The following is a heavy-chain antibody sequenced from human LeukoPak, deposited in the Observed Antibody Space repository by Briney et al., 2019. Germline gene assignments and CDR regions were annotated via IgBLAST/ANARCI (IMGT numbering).Heavy chain of an antibody. CDR2: INPNSGGT. CDR3: ARGKGIAVAPPGY. CDR1: GYTFTGYY. Sequence: ASVKVSCKASGYTFTGYYMHWVRQAPGQGLEWMGWINPNSGGTNYAQKFQGRVTMTRDTSISTAYMELSSLRSEDTAVYYCARGKGIAVAPPGYWGQGTLVTVSS. D-gene: IGHD6-19*01. J-gene: IGHJ4*02. V-gene: IGHV1-2*02.